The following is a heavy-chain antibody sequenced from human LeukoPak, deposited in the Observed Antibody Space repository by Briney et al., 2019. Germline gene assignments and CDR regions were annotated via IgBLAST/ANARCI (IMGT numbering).Heavy chain of an antibody. CDR3: ARDRGGWQYPAASLDN. V-gene: IGHV1-69*13. CDR1: GYTFTSYY. CDR2: IIPIFGTA. J-gene: IGHJ4*02. D-gene: IGHD2-2*01. Sequence: ASVKVSCKASGYTFTSYYMHWVRQAPGQGLEWMGGIIPIFGTANYAQKFQGRVTITADESTSTAYMELSSLRSGDTAVYYCARDRGGWQYPAASLDNWGQGTLVTVSS.